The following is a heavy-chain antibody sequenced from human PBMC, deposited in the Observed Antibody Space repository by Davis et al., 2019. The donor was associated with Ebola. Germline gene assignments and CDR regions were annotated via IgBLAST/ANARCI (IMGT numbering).Heavy chain of an antibody. V-gene: IGHV3-11*06. CDR2: ISSSSSYT. CDR3: ARDILGDRGMDV. CDR1: GFTFSDYY. D-gene: IGHD1-26*01. Sequence: GGSLRLSCAASGFTFSDYYMSWIRQAPGKGLEWVPYISSSSSYTNYADSVKGRFTISRDNAKNSLYLQMNSLRAEDTAVYYCARDILGDRGMDVWGQGTTVTVSS. J-gene: IGHJ6*02.